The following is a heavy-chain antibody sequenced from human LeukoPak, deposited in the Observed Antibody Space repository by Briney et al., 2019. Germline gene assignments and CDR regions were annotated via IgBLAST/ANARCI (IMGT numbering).Heavy chain of an antibody. CDR3: AKFPSYDSSGHDGFDV. Sequence: GRSLRLSCAASGFTFSSYGMHWVRQAPGKGLEWVSATSGSGGTKFYADSVKGRFTISRDNSKDTLYLQMNSLRAEDTATYFCAKFPSYDSSGHDGFDVWGQGARVTVSS. CDR1: GFTFSSYG. CDR2: TSGSGGTK. V-gene: IGHV3-23*01. D-gene: IGHD3-22*01. J-gene: IGHJ3*01.